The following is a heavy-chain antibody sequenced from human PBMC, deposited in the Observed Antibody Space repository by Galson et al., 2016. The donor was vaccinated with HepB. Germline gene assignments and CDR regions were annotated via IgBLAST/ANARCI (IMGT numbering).Heavy chain of an antibody. V-gene: IGHV3-30-3*01. CDR3: ARDDFWTGPPSASFSFDY. J-gene: IGHJ4*02. CDR1: GFTFTTHT. D-gene: IGHD3/OR15-3a*01. CDR2: ISDDGSNK. Sequence: SLRLSCAASGFTFTTHTMNWVRQAPGKGLEWVAVISDDGSNKYYADSVKGRFTISRDNSKNTLYLQMNSLRAEDTAVFHCARDDFWTGPPSASFSFDYWGQGTLVTVSS.